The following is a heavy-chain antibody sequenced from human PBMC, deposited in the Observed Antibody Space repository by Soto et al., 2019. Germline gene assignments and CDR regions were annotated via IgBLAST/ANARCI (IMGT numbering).Heavy chain of an antibody. CDR1: GSALNRSHW. D-gene: IGHD3-3*02. V-gene: IGHV4-4*02. CDR3: AALHCWSGPWTHTRRDY. J-gene: IGHJ4*02. Sequence: PSETLSLTCDDSGSALNRSHWWDWVRQPPGKGLEWIGQISHSGSTNYNPSLTSRVTISVDKSKNQFSLKLTSVTAADTAVYYCAALHCWSGPWTHTRRDYWGQGTLVTVS. CDR2: ISHSGST.